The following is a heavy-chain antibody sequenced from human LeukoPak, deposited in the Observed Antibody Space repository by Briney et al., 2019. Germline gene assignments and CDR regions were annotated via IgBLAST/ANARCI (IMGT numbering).Heavy chain of an antibody. J-gene: IGHJ4*02. Sequence: SVKVSCKASGGTFSSYAISWVRQAPGQGLEWMGGIIPIFGTANYAQKFQGRVTITADESTSTAYVELSSLRSEDAAVHYCARDVGTAGDFWSGYYFYWGQGTLVTVSS. CDR2: IIPIFGTA. CDR3: ARDVGTAGDFWSGYYFY. CDR1: GGTFSSYA. V-gene: IGHV1-69*01. D-gene: IGHD3-3*01.